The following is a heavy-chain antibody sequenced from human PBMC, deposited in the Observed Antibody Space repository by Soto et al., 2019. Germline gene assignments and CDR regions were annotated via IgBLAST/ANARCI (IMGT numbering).Heavy chain of an antibody. CDR1: GYTFTSYA. Sequence: QVQLVQSGAEVEKPGASVKVSCKASGYTFTSYAISWVRQAPGQGLEWMGRISTYNGNTNYAQKLQGRVTLTTDTATSTAYMELRSLRSDDTAVYYCARDAGTDWFDPCGQGTLVTVSS. V-gene: IGHV1-18*01. CDR3: ARDAGTDWFDP. J-gene: IGHJ5*02. D-gene: IGHD6-13*01. CDR2: ISTYNGNT.